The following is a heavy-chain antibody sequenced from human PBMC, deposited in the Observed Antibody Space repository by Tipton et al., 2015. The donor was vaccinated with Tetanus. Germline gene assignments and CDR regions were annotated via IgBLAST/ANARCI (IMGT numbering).Heavy chain of an antibody. V-gene: IGHV4-59*01. CDR1: GGSISTNY. Sequence: TLSLTCAVSGGSISTNYWTWIRQSPGKGLEWIGYIQYNGITNYHPSLKSRVSISVYSSTSQFSLRLASVTAADTAVYYCACGSGYFDSSYHSPLDFWGRGTLVTVSS. CDR3: ACGSGYFDSSYHSPLDF. CDR2: IQYNGIT. J-gene: IGHJ4*02. D-gene: IGHD3-22*01.